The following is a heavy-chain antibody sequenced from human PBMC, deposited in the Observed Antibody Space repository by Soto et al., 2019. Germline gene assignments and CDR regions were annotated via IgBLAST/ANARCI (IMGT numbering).Heavy chain of an antibody. Sequence: EVQLVESGGGLVQPGGSLRLSCAASGFTFSSYSMNWVRQAPGKGLEWVSYISSSSSTIYYADSVKGRFTISRDNAKNSLYLQMNSLRDEATAVYYCARGGGTDTAMVTSDIWGQGTMVTVSS. V-gene: IGHV3-48*02. D-gene: IGHD5-18*01. CDR2: ISSSSSTI. CDR3: ARGGGTDTAMVTSDI. J-gene: IGHJ3*02. CDR1: GFTFSSYS.